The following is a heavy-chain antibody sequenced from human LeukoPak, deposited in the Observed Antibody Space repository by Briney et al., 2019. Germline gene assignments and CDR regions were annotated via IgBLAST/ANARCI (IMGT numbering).Heavy chain of an antibody. J-gene: IGHJ6*03. Sequence: GGSLRLSCAASGFTFSSYSMHWVRQAPGKGLEWVAFIRYDGSNKYYADSVKGRFTISRDNSKNTLYLQMNSLRAEDTAVYYCAKALVGATTSLYYYYMDVWGKGTTVTVSS. CDR3: AKALVGATTSLYYYYMDV. CDR1: GFTFSSYS. V-gene: IGHV3-30*02. D-gene: IGHD1-26*01. CDR2: IRYDGSNK.